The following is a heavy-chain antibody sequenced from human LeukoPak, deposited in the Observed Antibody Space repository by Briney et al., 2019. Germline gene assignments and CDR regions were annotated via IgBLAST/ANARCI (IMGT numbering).Heavy chain of an antibody. V-gene: IGHV3-23*01. CDR1: GFTFSSYA. Sequence: GRSLRLSCAASGFTFSSYAMSWVRQAPGKGMEWVSAISGSGGSTYYADSVKGRFTISRDNSKNTLYLQMNSLRAEDTAVYYCAKVGNYYDSSGYDYWGQGTLVTVSS. CDR2: ISGSGGST. D-gene: IGHD3-22*01. J-gene: IGHJ4*02. CDR3: AKVGNYYDSSGYDY.